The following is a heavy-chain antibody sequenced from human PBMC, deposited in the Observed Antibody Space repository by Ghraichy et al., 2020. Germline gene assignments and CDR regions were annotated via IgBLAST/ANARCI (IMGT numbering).Heavy chain of an antibody. Sequence: SETLSLTCAVYGGSFSGYYWSWIRQPPGKGLEWIGEINHSGSTNYNPSLKSRVTISVDTSKNQFSLKLSSVTAADTAVYYCAKTSLLIYCSGGSCYNYYYYGMDVWGQGTTVTVSS. V-gene: IGHV4-34*01. CDR2: INHSGST. CDR1: GGSFSGYY. CDR3: AKTSLLIYCSGGSCYNYYYYGMDV. J-gene: IGHJ6*02. D-gene: IGHD2-15*01.